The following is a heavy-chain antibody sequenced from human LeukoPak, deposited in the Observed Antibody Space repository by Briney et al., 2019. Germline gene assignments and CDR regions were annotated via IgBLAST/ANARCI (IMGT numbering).Heavy chain of an antibody. CDR2: IRSKTNNYAT. V-gene: IGHV3-73*01. CDR3: TRHNYDRSGYGAFDI. J-gene: IGHJ3*02. Sequence: GGSLRLSCAASGFTFSGSDIHWVRQASGKGLEWVGHIRSKTNNYATADAASVKGRFTFSRDDSKNTVYIQMSSLKTEDTAVYYCTRHNYDRSGYGAFDIWGQGTMVTVSS. CDR1: GFTFSGSD. D-gene: IGHD3-22*01.